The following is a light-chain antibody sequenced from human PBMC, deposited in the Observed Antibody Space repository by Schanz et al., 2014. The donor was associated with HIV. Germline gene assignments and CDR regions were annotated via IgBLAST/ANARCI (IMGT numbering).Light chain of an antibody. CDR2: DVT. J-gene: IGLJ3*02. CDR3: CSYAGTYTFEV. CDR1: SSDVGAYNF. Sequence: QSALTQPRSVSGSPGQSVTISCTGTSSDVGAYNFVSWYQQHPGKAPKLLIYDVTKRPSGVPDRFSGSKSGNTASLTISGLQAEDEADYHCCSYAGTYTFEVFGGGTKLTVL. V-gene: IGLV2-11*01.